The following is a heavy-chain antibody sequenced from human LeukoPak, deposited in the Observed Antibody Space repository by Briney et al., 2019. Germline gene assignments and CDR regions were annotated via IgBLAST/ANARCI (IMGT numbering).Heavy chain of an antibody. D-gene: IGHD6-13*01. V-gene: IGHV3-48*03. Sequence: GGSLRLSCAASGFTFSSYEMNWVRQAPGKGLEWVSYISSSGSTIYYADSVKGRFTISRDNAKNSLYLQMNSLRAEDTAVYYCASVAAALSPEDRDYRGQGTLVTVSS. CDR2: ISSSGSTI. CDR3: ASVAAALSPEDRDY. CDR1: GFTFSSYE. J-gene: IGHJ4*02.